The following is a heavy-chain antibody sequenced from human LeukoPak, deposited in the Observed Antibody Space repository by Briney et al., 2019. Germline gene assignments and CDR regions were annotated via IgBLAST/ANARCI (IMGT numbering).Heavy chain of an antibody. CDR3: ARRREWELLFDY. V-gene: IGHV5-51*01. D-gene: IGHD1-26*01. CDR2: IYPGDSDT. J-gene: IGHJ4*02. Sequence: AGESLKISCKGSGYSFTSYWIGWVRQMPGKGLGWTGIIYPGDSDTRYSPSFQGQVTISADKSISPAYLQWSSLKASDTAMYYCARRREWELLFDYWGQGTLVTVSS. CDR1: GYSFTSYW.